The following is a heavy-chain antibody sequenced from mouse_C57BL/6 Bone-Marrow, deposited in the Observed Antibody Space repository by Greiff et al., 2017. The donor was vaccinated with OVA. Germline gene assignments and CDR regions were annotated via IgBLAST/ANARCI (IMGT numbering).Heavy chain of an antibody. CDR1: YTFTDYYM. CDR2: YPGSGNTY. V-gene: IGHV1-83*01. J-gene: IGHJ3*01. CDR3: RKGVYYYGSSYVRFAY. D-gene: IGHD1-1*01. Sequence: VQLQQSGPELVKPGASVKMSCKASGYTFTDYYMHWVKQKPGKGLEWIGEIYPGSGNTYYNEKFKGKATLTADTSSSTAYMQLSSLTSEDSAVYFCARKGVYYYGSSYVRFAYWGQGTLVTVSA.